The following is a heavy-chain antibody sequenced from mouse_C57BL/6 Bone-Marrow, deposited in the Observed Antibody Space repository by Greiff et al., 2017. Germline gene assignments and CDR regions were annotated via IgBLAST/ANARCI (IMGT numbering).Heavy chain of an antibody. CDR3: ATLYDYDGAY. J-gene: IGHJ3*01. D-gene: IGHD2-4*01. CDR1: GFTFSDYY. Sequence: EVMLVESGGGLVQPGGSLKLSCAASGFTFSDYYMYWVRQTPEKRLEWVAYISNGGGSTYYPDTVKGRFTISRDNAKNTLYLQMSRLKSEDTAMYYCATLYDYDGAYWGQGTLVTVSA. CDR2: ISNGGGST. V-gene: IGHV5-12*01.